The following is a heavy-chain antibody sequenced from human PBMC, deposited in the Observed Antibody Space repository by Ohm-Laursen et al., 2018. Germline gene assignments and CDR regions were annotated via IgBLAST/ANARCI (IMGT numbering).Heavy chain of an antibody. CDR1: GFTVSSSY. CDR2: IYSGGST. D-gene: IGHD3-22*01. V-gene: IGHV3-66*01. Sequence: SLRLSCSASGFTVSSSYMSWVRQAPGKGLEWVSVIYSGGSTYYADSVKGRFTISRDNSKNTLYLQMNSLRAEDTAVYYCASTRFYDSSGYDEYYFDYWGQGTLVTVSS. J-gene: IGHJ4*02. CDR3: ASTRFYDSSGYDEYYFDY.